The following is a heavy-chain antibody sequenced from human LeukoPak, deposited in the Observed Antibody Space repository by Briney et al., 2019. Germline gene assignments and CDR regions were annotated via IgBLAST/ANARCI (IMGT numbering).Heavy chain of an antibody. Sequence: VGSVRLSCAASGLTFGSHYMSWVRQAPGKGLEWVATIYRDGTTFYADPAKGRFTISRDNSKNTLYLEMNRLRAEDTAVFYCARDLVTIGGFDPWGQGTLVSVSS. V-gene: IGHV3-53*01. D-gene: IGHD3-9*01. CDR3: ARDLVTIGGFDP. CDR1: GLTFGSHY. J-gene: IGHJ5*02. CDR2: IYRDGTT.